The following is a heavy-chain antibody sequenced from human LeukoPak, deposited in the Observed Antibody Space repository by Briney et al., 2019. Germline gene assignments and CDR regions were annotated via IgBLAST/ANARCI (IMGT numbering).Heavy chain of an antibody. D-gene: IGHD3-22*01. J-gene: IGHJ5*02. CDR2: IYTSGST. Sequence: SETLSLTCTVSGGSISSYYWSWIRQPAGKGLEWIGRIYTSGSTNYNPSLKSRVTISVDTSKNQFSLKLSSVTAADTAVYYCAREYYYDSSGYYYRWFDPWGQGTLVTVSS. CDR3: AREYYYDSSGYYYRWFDP. CDR1: GGSISSYY. V-gene: IGHV4-4*07.